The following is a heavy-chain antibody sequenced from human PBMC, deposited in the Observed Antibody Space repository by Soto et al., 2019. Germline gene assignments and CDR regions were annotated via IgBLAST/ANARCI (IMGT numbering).Heavy chain of an antibody. CDR3: ARVSYLRITSFGVVIKSYAESDYYYGMDV. Sequence: GGSLRLSCAASGFTFSSYWMSWVRQAPGKGLEWVANIKQDGSEKYYVDSVKGRFTISGDNAKNSLYLQMNSLRAEDTAMYYCARVSYLRITSFGVVIKSYAESDYYYGMDVWGQGTTVTFSS. CDR1: GFTFSSYW. V-gene: IGHV3-7*05. CDR2: IKQDGSEK. D-gene: IGHD3-3*01. J-gene: IGHJ6*02.